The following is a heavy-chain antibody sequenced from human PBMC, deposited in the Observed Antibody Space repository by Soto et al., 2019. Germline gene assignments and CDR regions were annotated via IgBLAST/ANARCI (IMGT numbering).Heavy chain of an antibody. V-gene: IGHV3-23*01. J-gene: IGHJ4*02. CDR1: GFTSSDYA. CDR2: ISDKGGAT. D-gene: IGHD3-10*01. Sequence: GSLRLSCVVSGFTSSDYAMSWGRQAPGKGLEGGSGISDKGGATYYADSWKGRFTISSDNLKNTLYLQMNSLRAEDTAIYYCAKGTFFFGSGSWDWGQGTLVTVSS. CDR3: AKGTFFFGSGSWD.